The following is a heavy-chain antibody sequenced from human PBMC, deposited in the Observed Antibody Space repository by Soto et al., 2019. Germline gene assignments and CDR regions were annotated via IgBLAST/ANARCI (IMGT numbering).Heavy chain of an antibody. V-gene: IGHV3-9*01. J-gene: IGHJ4*02. CDR2: ISWNSGSI. D-gene: IGHD6-19*01. CDR1: GFTFDDYA. CDR3: AKEGIAVAGPEAFDY. Sequence: EVQLVESGGGLVQPGRSLRLSCAASGFTFDDYAMHWVRQAPGKGLEWVSGISWNSGSIGYADSVKGRFTISRDNAKNSLYLQMNSLRAEDTALYYSAKEGIAVAGPEAFDYWGQGTLVTVSS.